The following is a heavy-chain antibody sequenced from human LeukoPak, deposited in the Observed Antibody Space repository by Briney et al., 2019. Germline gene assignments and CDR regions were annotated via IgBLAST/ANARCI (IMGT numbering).Heavy chain of an antibody. CDR3: ARVCSGGSCYSIFDY. V-gene: IGHV1-2*02. CDR1: GYTFTGYY. Sequence: ASVKVSCKASGYTFTGYYMHWVRQAPGQGLEWMGWINPNSGGTNYAQKFQGRVTMTRDTSNSTAYMELSRLRSDDTAVYYCARVCSGGSCYSIFDYWGQGTLVTVSS. D-gene: IGHD2-15*01. CDR2: INPNSGGT. J-gene: IGHJ4*02.